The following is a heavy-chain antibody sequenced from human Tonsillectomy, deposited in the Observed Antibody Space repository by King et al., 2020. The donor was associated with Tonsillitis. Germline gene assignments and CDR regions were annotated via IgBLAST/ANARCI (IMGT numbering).Heavy chain of an antibody. CDR1: GGTFSSYA. D-gene: IGHD2/OR15-2a*01. J-gene: IGHJ6*02. CDR2: IIPIFGTA. Sequence: LQLVQSGAEVRMPGSSVKVSCKASGGTFSSYAISWVRQAPGQGLEWMGGIIPIFGTANYAQKLQGRVTFTADESTSTAYMELSSLRSEDTAAYYCASSREYWDGMDVWVQGTTVTVSS. V-gene: IGHV1-69*01. CDR3: ASSREYWDGMDV.